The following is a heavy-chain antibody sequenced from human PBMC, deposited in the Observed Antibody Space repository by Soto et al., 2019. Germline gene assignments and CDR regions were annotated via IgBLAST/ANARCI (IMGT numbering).Heavy chain of an antibody. CDR3: ARSDTTLGSPGYRFDY. CDR2: IYYSGGT. J-gene: IGHJ4*02. D-gene: IGHD5-12*01. Sequence: PSETLSLTCIVSGGSISRYYWSWMRQPPGKGLEWIGYIYYSGGTNYNPSLKSRVTMSVDTSKNQISLNLSSVTAADTAVYFCARSDTTLGSPGYRFDYWGQGTLVTVSS. V-gene: IGHV4-59*01. CDR1: GGSISRYY.